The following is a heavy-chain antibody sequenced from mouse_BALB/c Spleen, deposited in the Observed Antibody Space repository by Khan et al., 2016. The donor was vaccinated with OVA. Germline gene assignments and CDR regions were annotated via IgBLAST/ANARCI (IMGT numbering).Heavy chain of an antibody. V-gene: IGHV1-77*01. CDR3: AREGAAWFPY. CDR2: FYPGSDNA. J-gene: IGHJ3*01. Sequence: QVQLKQSGTELARPGASVKLSCKASGYTFTDYYINWMRQRTGQGLEWIGEFYPGSDNAYYNETFKGKATLTADKSSSTAYMQLSSLTSEDSAVYFCAREGAAWFPYWGQGTLVTVSA. CDR1: GYTFTDYY.